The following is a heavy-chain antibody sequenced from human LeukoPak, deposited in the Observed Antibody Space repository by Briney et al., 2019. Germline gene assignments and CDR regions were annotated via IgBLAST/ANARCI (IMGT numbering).Heavy chain of an antibody. V-gene: IGHV3-30*18. CDR2: ISYDGTKK. Sequence: PGGSLRLSCAASGFTFSSYGMHWVRQAPGKGLEWVAVISYDGTKKYYADSVKGRFTISRDNSKNTLFLQMNSLRAEDTAVYYCAKVRVQLRGVLTNDDALDIWGQGTMVTVSS. CDR1: GFTFSSYG. D-gene: IGHD1-7*01. CDR3: AKVRVQLRGVLTNDDALDI. J-gene: IGHJ3*02.